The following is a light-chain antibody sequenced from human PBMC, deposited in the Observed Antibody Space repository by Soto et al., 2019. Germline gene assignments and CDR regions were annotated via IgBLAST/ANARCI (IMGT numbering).Light chain of an antibody. CDR1: QSVSSY. CDR2: DAS. J-gene: IGKJ5*01. CDR3: QQRSNWPIT. V-gene: IGKV3-11*01. Sequence: EIVMTQSPATLSVSPGERATLSSRASQSVSSYLAWYQQKPGQAPRLLIYDASNRATGVPARFRGSGSGTDFTLTISSLEPEDFSVYYCQQRSNWPITFGQGTRLEIK.